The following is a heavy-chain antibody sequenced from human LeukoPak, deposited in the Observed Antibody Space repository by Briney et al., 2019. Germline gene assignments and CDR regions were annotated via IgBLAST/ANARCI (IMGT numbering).Heavy chain of an antibody. CDR3: ATWGYYGSGSYWTDAFDI. D-gene: IGHD3-10*01. CDR1: GGTFSSYA. J-gene: IGHJ3*02. V-gene: IGHV1-69*05. Sequence: ASVKVSCKASGGTFSSYAISWVRQAPGQGLEWMGGIIPIFGTANYAQKFQGRVTITTDESTSTAYMELSSLRSEDTAVYYCATWGYYGSGSYWTDAFDIWGQGTMVTVSS. CDR2: IIPIFGTA.